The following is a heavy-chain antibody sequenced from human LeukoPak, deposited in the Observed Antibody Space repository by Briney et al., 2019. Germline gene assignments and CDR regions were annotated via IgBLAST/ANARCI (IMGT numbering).Heavy chain of an antibody. J-gene: IGHJ5*02. D-gene: IGHD3-10*01. Sequence: ASVKVSCKTSGYVFIAYYIHWVRQAPGQGLKWLGFVKPDTGATNSAQQLQGRVSMTSDASVTTAYMELSGLTSDDTALYFCARERPTLLTRIRGIATAPDHWGQGTLVTVSS. CDR1: GYVFIAYY. CDR3: ARERPTLLTRIRGIATAPDH. CDR2: VKPDTGAT. V-gene: IGHV1-2*02.